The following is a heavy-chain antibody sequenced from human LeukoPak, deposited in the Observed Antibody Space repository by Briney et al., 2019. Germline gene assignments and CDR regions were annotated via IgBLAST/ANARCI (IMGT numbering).Heavy chain of an antibody. CDR1: GGSFSVYY. Sequence: SETLSLTCAVYGGSFSVYYWSWIRQPPGKGLEWIGEISRGGSTNYSPSLKSRVTISLDTSKNQVSLKLSSVTAADTAMYYCGLSTTMATTRTIDYWGQGALVTVSS. J-gene: IGHJ4*02. D-gene: IGHD4-17*01. CDR3: GLSTTMATTRTIDY. V-gene: IGHV4-34*01. CDR2: ISRGGST.